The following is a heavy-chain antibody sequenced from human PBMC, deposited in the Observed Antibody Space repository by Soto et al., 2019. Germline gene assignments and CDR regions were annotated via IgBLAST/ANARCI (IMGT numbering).Heavy chain of an antibody. CDR1: GGSFSGYY. D-gene: IGHD3-3*01. J-gene: IGHJ6*03. Sequence: QVQLQQWGAGLLKPSETLSLTCAVYGGSFSGYYWSWIRQPPGKGLEWIGEINHSGSTNYNPSLTSRVTISVDTSKNQFSLKLSSVTAADTAVYYCARGGFTILSYYYMDVWGKGTTVTVSS. V-gene: IGHV4-34*01. CDR2: INHSGST. CDR3: ARGGFTILSYYYMDV.